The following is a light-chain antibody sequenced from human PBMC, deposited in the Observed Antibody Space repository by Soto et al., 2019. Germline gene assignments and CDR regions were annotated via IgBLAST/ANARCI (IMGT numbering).Light chain of an antibody. Sequence: QSVRTQPPSVSGAPGQRVTNSCTGSSSNIGAGYDVHWYQQLPGTAPKLLIYGNSNRPSGVPDRFSGSKSGTSASLAITGLQAEDEADYYCQSYDSSLSGLVFGTATKLTVL. CDR2: GNS. CDR1: SSNIGAGYD. V-gene: IGLV1-40*01. J-gene: IGLJ1*01. CDR3: QSYDSSLSGLV.